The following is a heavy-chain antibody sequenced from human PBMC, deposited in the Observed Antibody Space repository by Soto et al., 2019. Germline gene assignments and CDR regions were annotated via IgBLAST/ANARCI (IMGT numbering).Heavy chain of an antibody. D-gene: IGHD3-3*01. CDR2: ITYDGSNK. Sequence: GGSLRLSCVASGFTFSSYWMHWVRQAPGKGLVWVALITYDGSNKYYADSVKGRFTISRDNSKNTLYLQMNSLRAEDTAVYYCARDKRDLRFLEWSYYFDYWGQGTLVTVSS. CDR1: GFTFSSYW. CDR3: ARDKRDLRFLEWSYYFDY. J-gene: IGHJ4*02. V-gene: IGHV3-30-3*01.